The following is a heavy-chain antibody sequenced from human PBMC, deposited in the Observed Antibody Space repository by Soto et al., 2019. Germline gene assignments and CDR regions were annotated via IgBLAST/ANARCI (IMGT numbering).Heavy chain of an antibody. CDR2: IHYSGSS. CDR3: ARDLDTATYFDY. Sequence: KASETLSLTCTVSGGAIRSGNYCWSWIRQPPGKGLESIGFIHYSGSSYYNPYLKSRVTISVDTSKNQFSLKLDSVTAADTAVYYCARDLDTATYFDYWGHGTLVTVSS. CDR1: GGAIRSGNYC. V-gene: IGHV4-30-4*01. J-gene: IGHJ4*01. D-gene: IGHD5-18*01.